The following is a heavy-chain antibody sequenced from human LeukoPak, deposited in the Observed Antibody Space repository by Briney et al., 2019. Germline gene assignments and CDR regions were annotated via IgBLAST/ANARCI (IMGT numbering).Heavy chain of an antibody. Sequence: GGSLRLSCAASGFTFGSYWMSWVRQAPGKGLEWVSVITSGVTTFYADSVRGRFTISRDNSKNTLYLQMNSLRAEDTAVYYCAKDLASGWTYYYHGLDVWGQGTTVTVSS. CDR3: AKDLASGWTYYYHGLDV. D-gene: IGHD6-19*01. V-gene: IGHV3-23*01. CDR2: ITSGVTT. CDR1: GFTFGSYW. J-gene: IGHJ6*02.